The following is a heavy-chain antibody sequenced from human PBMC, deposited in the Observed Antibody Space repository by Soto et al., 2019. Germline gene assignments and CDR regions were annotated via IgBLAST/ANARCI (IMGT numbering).Heavy chain of an antibody. CDR3: ASHSSHWPFFDF. Sequence: PSETLSLTCTVSGGSISSDYWSWIRQPPGKGLEWIGYIYYTGLSNSNPSLNSRVTMSVDTSKNQFSLKLSSVTAADTAVYYCASHSSHWPFFDFWGQGTLVTVS. V-gene: IGHV4-59*01. J-gene: IGHJ4*02. CDR2: IYYTGLS. CDR1: GGSISSDY. D-gene: IGHD6-13*01.